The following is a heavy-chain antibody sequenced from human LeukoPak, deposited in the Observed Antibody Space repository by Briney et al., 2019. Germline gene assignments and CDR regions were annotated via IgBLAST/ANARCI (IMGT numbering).Heavy chain of an antibody. CDR2: ISAYNGNT. V-gene: IGHV1-18*01. D-gene: IGHD3-10*01. J-gene: IGHJ4*02. CDR3: ARDSPLFSGNGFDY. CDR1: GYTFTSYG. Sequence: ASVTVSCTASGYTFTSYGISWVRQAPGQGLEWMGWISAYNGNTNYAQKLQGRVTMTTDTSTSTAYMELRSLRSDDTAVYYCARDSPLFSGNGFDYWGQGTLVTVSS.